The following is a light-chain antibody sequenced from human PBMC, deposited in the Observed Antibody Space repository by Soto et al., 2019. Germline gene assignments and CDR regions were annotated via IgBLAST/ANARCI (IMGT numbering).Light chain of an antibody. V-gene: IGKV3-15*01. J-gene: IGKJ4*01. CDR1: ESINQN. Sequence: ETVMTQSPATLSVSPGEGATLSCRATESINQNLAWYQQKPGQAPRLLIHGASYRATGIPDRFSGGGSGTDFTLTIDTLEPEDFAIYYCQHRYNWPLTFGAGTKVDIK. CDR3: QHRYNWPLT. CDR2: GAS.